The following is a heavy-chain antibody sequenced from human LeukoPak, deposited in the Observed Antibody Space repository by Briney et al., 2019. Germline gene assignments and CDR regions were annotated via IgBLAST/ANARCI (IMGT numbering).Heavy chain of an antibody. D-gene: IGHD6-13*01. CDR3: ASDSSTFY. V-gene: IGHV3-30*04. CDR2: ISYDGSNK. J-gene: IGHJ4*02. CDR1: GFTFSSYA. Sequence: GGSLRLSCAASGFTFSSYAMHWVRQAPGKGLEWVAVISYDGSNKYYADSVKGRFTISRDNSKNTLYLQMNSLRAEDTAVYYCASDSSTFYWGQGTLVTVS.